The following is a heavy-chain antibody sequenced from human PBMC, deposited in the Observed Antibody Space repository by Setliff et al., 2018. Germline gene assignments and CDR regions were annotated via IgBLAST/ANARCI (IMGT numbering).Heavy chain of an antibody. CDR3: RFWSSYYKNDY. D-gene: IGHD3-3*01. J-gene: IGHJ4*02. CDR2: INQSGNT. V-gene: IGHV4-34*01. CDR1: GGSFSDYY. Sequence: KASETLSLTCTVYGGSFSDYYWGWIRQSPGKRPEWIAEINQSGNTNYNPSLNSRVSVSVDTPTNQFSLKVFSVTAADTAVYYRRFWSSYYKNDYWAQGTLVTVSS.